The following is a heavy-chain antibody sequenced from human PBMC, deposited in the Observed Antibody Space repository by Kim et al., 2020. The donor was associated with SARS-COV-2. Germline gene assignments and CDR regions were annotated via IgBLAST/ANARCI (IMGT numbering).Heavy chain of an antibody. CDR3: AREYGGSHNIDV. J-gene: IGHJ6*02. Sequence: KNYSQKFQGRVTITRDTSTTTAYMDLSSLTSADTAVYYCAREYGGSHNIDVWGLGTTVTVSS. V-gene: IGHV1-3*01. CDR2: K. D-gene: IGHD3-10*01.